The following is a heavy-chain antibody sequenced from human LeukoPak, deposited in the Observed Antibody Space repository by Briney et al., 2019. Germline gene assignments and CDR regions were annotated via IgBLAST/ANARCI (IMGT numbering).Heavy chain of an antibody. CDR1: GFTFSTSA. V-gene: IGHV3-23*01. Sequence: GGSLRLSCVVSGFTFSTSAMSWVRQAPGKGLEWVSGISESGGSTYYADSVKGRFTSFRDNSKNTLYLQMNNLRAEDTAAYYCAKGSFWGQGTLVTVSS. CDR3: AKGSF. D-gene: IGHD3-10*01. J-gene: IGHJ4*02. CDR2: ISESGGST.